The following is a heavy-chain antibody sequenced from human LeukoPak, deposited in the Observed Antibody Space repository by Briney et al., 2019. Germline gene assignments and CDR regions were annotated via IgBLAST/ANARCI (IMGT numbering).Heavy chain of an antibody. J-gene: IGHJ3*02. V-gene: IGHV4-59*01. CDR3: ARDYGGLNDAFDI. CDR1: GGSISSYY. D-gene: IGHD4-23*01. Sequence: PSETLSLTCTVSGGSISSYYWSWIRQPPGKGLEWIGYIYYSGSTNYNPSLKSRVTISVDTSKNQFSLKLSSVTAADTAVYYCARDYGGLNDAFDIWGQGTMVTVPS. CDR2: IYYSGST.